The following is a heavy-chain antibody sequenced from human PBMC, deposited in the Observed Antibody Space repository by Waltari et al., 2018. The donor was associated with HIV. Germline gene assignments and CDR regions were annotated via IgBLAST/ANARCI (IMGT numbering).Heavy chain of an antibody. CDR2: IYTSGST. J-gene: IGHJ2*01. CDR3: ARVSTVVTPYFDL. CDR1: GGSISSGRYY. V-gene: IGHV4-61*02. Sequence: QVQLQESGPGLVKPSQTLSLTCTVSGGSISSGRYYWSWIRQPAGKGLEWIGRIYTSGSTNYNPSLKSRVTISVDTSKNQFSLKLSSVTAADTAVYYCARVSTVVTPYFDLWGRGTLVTVSS. D-gene: IGHD4-17*01.